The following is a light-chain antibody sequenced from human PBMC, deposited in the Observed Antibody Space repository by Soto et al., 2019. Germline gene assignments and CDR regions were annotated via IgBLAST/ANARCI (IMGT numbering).Light chain of an antibody. Sequence: EIVMTQSPPTLSVSPGERAALSCRASQSISSNLAWYQQKPGQAPRLLIYGASTRATGIPARFSGSGSGTEFTLTISSLQSEDFAVYYCQQYNKWPAITFGQGTKVDIK. V-gene: IGKV3D-15*01. J-gene: IGKJ1*01. CDR2: GAS. CDR3: QQYNKWPAIT. CDR1: QSISSN.